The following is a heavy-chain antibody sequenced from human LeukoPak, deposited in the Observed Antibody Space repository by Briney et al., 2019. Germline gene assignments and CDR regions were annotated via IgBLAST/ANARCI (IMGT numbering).Heavy chain of an antibody. D-gene: IGHD2-8*01. CDR3: ARGPVCTTVSCTDRPLDY. CDR1: GGSFSGSY. Sequence: SETLSLTCSVNGGSFSGSYWAWISQPPGKGLEWIGEMNHSGSTNYNPSLKGRATILVDTSKNQFSLTLSSVTAADAAVYYCARGPVCTTVSCTDRPLDYWGQGNLVTVSS. CDR2: MNHSGST. V-gene: IGHV4-34*01. J-gene: IGHJ4*02.